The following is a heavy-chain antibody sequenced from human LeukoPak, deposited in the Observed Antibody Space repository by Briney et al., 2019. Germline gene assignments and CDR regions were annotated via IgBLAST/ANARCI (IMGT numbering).Heavy chain of an antibody. Sequence: GGTLRLSCSASGFTFTTYGMNWVRQAPGKGLEWISYISASGTITHYADSVEGRFTISRDNAKNSLYLQMNSLRAEDTAVYYCARDRGGSSHFDYWGQGTLVTVSS. CDR3: ARDRGGSSHFDY. D-gene: IGHD6-13*01. J-gene: IGHJ4*02. CDR1: GFTFTTYG. CDR2: ISASGTIT. V-gene: IGHV3-48*04.